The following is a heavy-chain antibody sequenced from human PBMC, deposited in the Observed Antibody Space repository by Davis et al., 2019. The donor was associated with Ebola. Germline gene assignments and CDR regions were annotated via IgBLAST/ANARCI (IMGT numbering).Heavy chain of an antibody. D-gene: IGHD4-11*01. J-gene: IGHJ6*02. V-gene: IGHV1-18*01. Sequence: ASVKVSCKASGYTFTSYGISWVRQAPGQGLEWMGWISAYNGNTNYAQKLQGRVTMTTDTSTSTAYMELRSLRSDDTAVYYCARAYSNGEYYYYYYGMDVWGQGTTVTVSS. CDR1: GYTFTSYG. CDR2: ISAYNGNT. CDR3: ARAYSNGEYYYYYYGMDV.